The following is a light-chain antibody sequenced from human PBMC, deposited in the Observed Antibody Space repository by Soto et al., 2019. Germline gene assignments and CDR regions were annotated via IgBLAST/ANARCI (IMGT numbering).Light chain of an antibody. V-gene: IGLV1-40*01. J-gene: IGLJ1*01. Sequence: QSVLTQPPSVSGATGRRVTISCTGGSSNIGAGYDVHWYQQLPGTAPKLVIYGNSNRPSGVPDRFSGSKSGTSASLAITGLQAEDEADYYCQSYDSSLSAYVFGTGTKLTVL. CDR1: SSNIGAGYD. CDR2: GNS. CDR3: QSYDSSLSAYV.